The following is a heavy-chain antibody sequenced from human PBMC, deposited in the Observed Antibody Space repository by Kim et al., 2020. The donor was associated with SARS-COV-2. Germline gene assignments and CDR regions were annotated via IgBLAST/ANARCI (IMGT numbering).Heavy chain of an antibody. J-gene: IGHJ4*02. V-gene: IGHV3-23*01. CDR3: AKARYYDSSGYSFDY. Sequence: SVKGRFTISRDNSKNTLYLQMNSLRAEDTAVYYCAKARYYDSSGYSFDYWGQGTLVTVSS. D-gene: IGHD3-22*01.